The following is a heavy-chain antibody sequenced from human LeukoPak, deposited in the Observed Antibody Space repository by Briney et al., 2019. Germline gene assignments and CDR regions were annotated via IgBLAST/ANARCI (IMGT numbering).Heavy chain of an antibody. Sequence: GGSLRLSCAASGFTFSSYGMHWVRQAPGKGLEWVAVISYGGSNKYYADSVKGRFTISRDNSKNTLYLQMNSLRAEDTAVYYCAKDYNFYGDYVVVGSYFDYWGQGTLVTVSS. J-gene: IGHJ4*02. CDR3: AKDYNFYGDYVVVGSYFDY. CDR1: GFTFSSYG. D-gene: IGHD4-17*01. CDR2: ISYGGSNK. V-gene: IGHV3-30*18.